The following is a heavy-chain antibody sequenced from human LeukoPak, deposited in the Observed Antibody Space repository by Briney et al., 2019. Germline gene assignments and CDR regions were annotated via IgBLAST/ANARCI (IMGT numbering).Heavy chain of an antibody. CDR2: ISSSSSTI. D-gene: IGHD6-13*01. CDR3: ARDVGGPAAAGIFDY. V-gene: IGHV3-48*02. CDR1: GFTFSSYS. J-gene: IGHJ4*02. Sequence: GGSLRLSCAASGFTFSSYSMNWVRQAPGKGLEWVSYISSSSSTIYYADSVKGRLTISRDNAKNSLYLQMNSLRDEDTAVYYCARDVGGPAAAGIFDYWGQGTLVTVSS.